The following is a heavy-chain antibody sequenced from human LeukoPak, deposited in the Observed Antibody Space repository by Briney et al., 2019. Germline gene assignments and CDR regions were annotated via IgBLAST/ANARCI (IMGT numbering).Heavy chain of an antibody. J-gene: IGHJ4*02. V-gene: IGHV3-23*01. CDR2: ISGSGGST. D-gene: IGHD3-10*01. CDR1: GFTFSSYA. Sequence: PGGSLRLSCAASGFTFSSYAMSWVRQAPGKGLEWVSAISGSGGSTYYADSVKGRFTISRDNSKNTLYLQMNSLRAEETAVYYGAKDRPGMGGSGPDYWGQGALVTVSS. CDR3: AKDRPGMGGSGPDY.